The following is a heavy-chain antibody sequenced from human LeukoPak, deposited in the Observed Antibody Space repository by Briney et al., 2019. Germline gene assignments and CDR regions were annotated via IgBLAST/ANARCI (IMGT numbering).Heavy chain of an antibody. Sequence: PSETLSLTCTVSGGSISSYYWSWIRQPPGKGLEWIGYIYYSGSTNYNPSLKSRVTISVDTSKNQFSLKLSSVTAADTAVYYCARVSSFLVWFGEGYGMDVWGQGSTVTVSS. D-gene: IGHD3-10*01. CDR2: IYYSGST. V-gene: IGHV4-59*12. CDR3: ARVSSFLVWFGEGYGMDV. CDR1: GGSISSYY. J-gene: IGHJ6*02.